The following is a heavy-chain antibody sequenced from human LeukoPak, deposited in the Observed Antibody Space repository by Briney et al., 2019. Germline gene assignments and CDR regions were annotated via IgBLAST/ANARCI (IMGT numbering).Heavy chain of an antibody. CDR1: GFTFSSYA. V-gene: IGHV3-7*03. CDR3: GGPNPLLERPSAMDV. CDR2: IKQDGSEK. J-gene: IGHJ6*02. D-gene: IGHD6-25*01. Sequence: GGSLRLSCAASGFTFSSYAMSWVRQAPGKGLEWVANIKQDGSEKHYVDSVKGRFTISRDNAKNSLYLQMNSLRAEDTAVYYCGGPNPLLERPSAMDVWGQGTTVTVSS.